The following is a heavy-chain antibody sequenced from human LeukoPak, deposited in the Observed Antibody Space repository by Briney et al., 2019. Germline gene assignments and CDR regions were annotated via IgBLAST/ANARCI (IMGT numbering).Heavy chain of an antibody. CDR1: GYSFTSYW. V-gene: IGHV5-51*01. J-gene: IGHJ6*03. Sequence: GESLKISCKGSGYSFTSYWIGWVRQMPGKGLEWMGIIYPGDSDTRYSPSFQGQVTISADKSISTAYLQWSSLKASDTAMYYCARRGYSYGYNYYYYMDVWGQGTLVTVSS. CDR3: ARRGYSYGYNYYYYMDV. D-gene: IGHD5-18*01. CDR2: IYPGDSDT.